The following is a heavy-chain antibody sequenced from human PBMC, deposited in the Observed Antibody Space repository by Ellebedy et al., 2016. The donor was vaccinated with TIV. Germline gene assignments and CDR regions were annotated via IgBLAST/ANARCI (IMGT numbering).Heavy chain of an antibody. J-gene: IGHJ4*02. V-gene: IGHV2-5*01. CDR2: IYWNDDK. CDR3: AHRRDTAMADGEFDY. D-gene: IGHD5-18*01. CDR1: GFSLSTSGVG. Sequence: SGPTLVKPTQTLTLTCTFSGFSLSTSGVGVVWIRQPPGKALEWLALIYWNDDKRYSPSLKSRLTITKDTSKNQVVLTMTNMDPVDTATYYCAHRRDTAMADGEFDYWGQGTLVTVSS.